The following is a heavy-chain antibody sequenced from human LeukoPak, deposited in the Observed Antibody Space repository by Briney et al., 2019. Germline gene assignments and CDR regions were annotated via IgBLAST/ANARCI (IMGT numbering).Heavy chain of an antibody. CDR1: GGSISSYY. D-gene: IGHD3-10*01. CDR2: IYYSGST. J-gene: IGHJ6*03. V-gene: IGHV4-59*08. Sequence: PSETLSLTCTVSGGSISSYYWSWIRQPPGKGLEWIGYIYYSGSTNYNPSLKSRVTISVDTSKNQFSLKLSSVTAADTAVYYCARVSSGSYYDANYYYMDVWGKGTTVTISS. CDR3: ARVSSGSYYDANYYYMDV.